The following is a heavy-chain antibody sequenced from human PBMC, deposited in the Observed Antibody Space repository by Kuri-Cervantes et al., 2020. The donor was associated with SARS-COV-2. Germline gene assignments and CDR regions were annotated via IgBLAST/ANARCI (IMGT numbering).Heavy chain of an antibody. J-gene: IGHJ5*02. Sequence: GGSLRLSCKGSGYSFTSYRIGWVRQMPGKGLEWMGIIYPGDSDTRYSPSFQGQVTISADKSISTAYLQWSSLKASDTAMYYCARQNCSSTSCYTGPQGWFDPWGQGTLVTVSS. CDR2: IYPGDSDT. CDR1: GYSFTSYR. D-gene: IGHD2-2*02. V-gene: IGHV5-51*01. CDR3: ARQNCSSTSCYTGPQGWFDP.